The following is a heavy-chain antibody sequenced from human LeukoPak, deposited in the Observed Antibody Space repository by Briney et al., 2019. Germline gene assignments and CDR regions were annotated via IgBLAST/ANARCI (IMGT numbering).Heavy chain of an antibody. CDR3: ARGTEKTRISGYYSFDH. CDR1: GGSISGYF. V-gene: IGHV4-4*07. J-gene: IGHJ4*02. D-gene: IGHD5-12*01. Sequence: SETLSITCTVSGGSISGYFWTWIRQPAGKELEWIGRVYTSGTTYYNPSLESRVTISLDTFNNQFSLRVTSVTATDTAIYYCARGTEKTRISGYYSFDHWGRGLLVTVSS. CDR2: VYTSGTT.